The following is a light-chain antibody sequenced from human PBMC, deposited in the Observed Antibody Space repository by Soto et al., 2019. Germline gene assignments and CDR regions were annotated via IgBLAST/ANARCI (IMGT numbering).Light chain of an antibody. J-gene: IGKJ3*01. Sequence: DIQMTQSPSSLSASVGDRVTITCRASQSISSYLNWYPQKPGKAPKLLIYAASSLQSGVPSRFSGSGSGTDFTLTISSLQPEDFATYYCQQSYSPRFTFGPGTKVDIK. CDR1: QSISSY. CDR2: AAS. V-gene: IGKV1-39*01. CDR3: QQSYSPRFT.